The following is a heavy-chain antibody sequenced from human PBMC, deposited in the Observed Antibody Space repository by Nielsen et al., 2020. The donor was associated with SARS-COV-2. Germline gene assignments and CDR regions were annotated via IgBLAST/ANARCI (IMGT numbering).Heavy chain of an antibody. Sequence: GGSLRLSCEASGFTFSSYGMTWVRQAPGQGLEWVSVISRSGATTYYADSVKGRFTISRDNSKNTLYLQMNSLRAEDTAVYYCAGSQGVAATYYYYGMDVWGQGTTVTVSS. CDR1: GFTFSSYG. J-gene: IGHJ6*02. D-gene: IGHD2-15*01. CDR3: AGSQGVAATYYYYGMDV. V-gene: IGHV3-23*01. CDR2: ISRSGATT.